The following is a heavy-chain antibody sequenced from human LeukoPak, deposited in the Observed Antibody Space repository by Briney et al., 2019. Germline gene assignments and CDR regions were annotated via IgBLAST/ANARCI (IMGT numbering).Heavy chain of an antibody. CDR1: GXSISSYY. CDR2: IYYSGST. Sequence: KPSETLSLTCTVSGXSISSYYWSWIRQPPGKGQEWIGYIYYSGSTNYNPSLRSRVTISADTSKNQFSLKLSSVTAADTAVYYCARHLRGEQQLSGFDYWGQGTPVTVSS. V-gene: IGHV4-59*08. J-gene: IGHJ4*02. CDR3: ARHLRGEQQLSGFDY. D-gene: IGHD6-13*01.